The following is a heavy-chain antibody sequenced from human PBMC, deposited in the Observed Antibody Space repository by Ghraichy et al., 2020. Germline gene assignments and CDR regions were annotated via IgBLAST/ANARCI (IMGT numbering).Heavy chain of an antibody. Sequence: SCAASGLTVNTNYMSWVRQTPGKGLEWVSLIYSGGNTYYADSVMGRFTISRDNSKNMLFLQMNSLRAEDTAVYYCARGGASGSGGHDAFDIWGQGTMVTVSS. CDR3: ARGGASGSGGHDAFDI. J-gene: IGHJ3*02. D-gene: IGHD2-15*01. CDR2: IYSGGNT. CDR1: GLTVNTNY. V-gene: IGHV3-53*01.